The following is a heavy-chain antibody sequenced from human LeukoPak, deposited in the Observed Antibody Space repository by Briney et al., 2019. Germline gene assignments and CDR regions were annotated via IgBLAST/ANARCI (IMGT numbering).Heavy chain of an antibody. Sequence: SETLTLTCTVSGGSISSYYWSWIRQPAGKGLEWIGRIYTSGSTNYNPSLKSRVTMSVDTSTNQFSLKLSSVTAADTAVYYCARGSVRDFWSGYYRHQPYFDYWGQGTLVTVSS. V-gene: IGHV4-4*07. CDR2: IYTSGST. D-gene: IGHD3-3*01. J-gene: IGHJ4*02. CDR1: GGSISSYY. CDR3: ARGSVRDFWSGYYRHQPYFDY.